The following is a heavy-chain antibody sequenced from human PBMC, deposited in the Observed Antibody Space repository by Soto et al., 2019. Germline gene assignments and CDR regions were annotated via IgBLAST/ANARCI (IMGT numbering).Heavy chain of an antibody. J-gene: IGHJ6*02. CDR1: GDSVSSNSAA. V-gene: IGHV6-1*01. CDR2: TYYRSKWYN. Sequence: SQTLSLTCAISGDSVSSNSAAWNWIRQSPSRGLEWLGRTYYRSKWYNDYAVSVKSRITINPDTSKNQFSLQLNSVTPEDTAVYYCARDQAQYYDFWSGYYYYYYYGMDVWGQGTTVTVSS. D-gene: IGHD3-3*01. CDR3: ARDQAQYYDFWSGYYYYYYYGMDV.